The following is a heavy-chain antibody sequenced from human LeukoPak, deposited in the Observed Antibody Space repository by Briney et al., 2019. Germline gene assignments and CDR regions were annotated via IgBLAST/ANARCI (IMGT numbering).Heavy chain of an antibody. J-gene: IGHJ4*02. CDR3: AKTPLVIVATTTTFDY. CDR2: ISGSGGST. V-gene: IGHV3-23*01. CDR1: GFTFSSYA. D-gene: IGHD5-12*01. Sequence: PGGSLRLSCAASGFTFSSYAMSWVRQAPGKGLEWVSAISGSGGSTYYADSVKGRFTISRDNPKNTLYLQMNSLRAEDTAVYYCAKTPLVIVATTTTFDYWGQGTLVTVSS.